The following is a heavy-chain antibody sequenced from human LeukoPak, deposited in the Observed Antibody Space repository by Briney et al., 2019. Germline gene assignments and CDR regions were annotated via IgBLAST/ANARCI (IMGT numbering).Heavy chain of an antibody. J-gene: IGHJ4*02. V-gene: IGHV3-9*01. CDR1: GFTFDDYA. Sequence: PGGSLRLSCAASGFTFDDYAMHWVRHAPGKGLEWVSGISWNSGSIGYADSVKGRFTISRDNAKNSLYLQMNSLRSEDTAVYYCAGEEERGVTVVGTAFDYWGQGTLVTVSS. CDR2: ISWNSGSI. CDR3: AGEEERGVTVVGTAFDY. D-gene: IGHD6-19*01.